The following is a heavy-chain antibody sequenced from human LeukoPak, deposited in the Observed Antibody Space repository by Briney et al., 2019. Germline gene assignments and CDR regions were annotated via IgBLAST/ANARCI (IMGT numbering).Heavy chain of an antibody. Sequence: GGSLRLSCTASGFTFNRDWTAWVHQAPGKGLEWVANIKEDGSEKNYVDSVKGRFTISRDNAENSVYLQMNDLRAEDTGVYYCVTKEPSTSGWSYWGQGTLVTVSS. D-gene: IGHD6-19*01. CDR3: VTKEPSTSGWSY. CDR1: GFTFNRDW. CDR2: IKEDGSEK. V-gene: IGHV3-7*01. J-gene: IGHJ4*02.